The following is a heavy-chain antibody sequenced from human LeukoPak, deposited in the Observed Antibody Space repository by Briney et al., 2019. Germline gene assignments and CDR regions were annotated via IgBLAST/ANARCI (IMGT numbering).Heavy chain of an antibody. CDR2: IDHAGTT. D-gene: IGHD2-2*01. J-gene: IGHJ4*02. Sequence: SETLSLTCVVSGGSIITNDYWWGWIRQPPGKGLEWIGTIDHAGTTFYNVSLKSRVTISVDTPNNQFSLRLNSVGAADTAVYYCARHDIVVVPAARRIGFDYWGQGTLVTVSS. V-gene: IGHV4-39*01. CDR1: GGSIITNDYW. CDR3: ARHDIVVVPAARRIGFDY.